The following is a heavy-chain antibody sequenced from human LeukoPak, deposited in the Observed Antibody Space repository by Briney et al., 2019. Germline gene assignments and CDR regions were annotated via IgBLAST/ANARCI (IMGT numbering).Heavy chain of an antibody. Sequence: GGPRTLPFAPSDFTFSNYNWNGAPRAPGRGWEWVAIISYDGSNKYYADSVKGRFTISRDNSKNTLYLQMNSLRAEDTAVYYCARDTDSWYFDYWGQGTLVTVSS. CDR2: ISYDGSNK. CDR3: ARDTDSWYFDY. J-gene: IGHJ4*02. CDR1: DFTFSNYN. D-gene: IGHD6-13*01. V-gene: IGHV3-30*03.